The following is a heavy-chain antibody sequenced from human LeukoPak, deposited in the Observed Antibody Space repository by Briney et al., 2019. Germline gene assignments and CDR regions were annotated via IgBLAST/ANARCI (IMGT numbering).Heavy chain of an antibody. V-gene: IGHV3-9*01. J-gene: IGHJ4*02. CDR2: ISWNSGSI. D-gene: IGHD2-8*01. Sequence: GRSLRLSCAASGFTFDDYAMHWVRQAPGKGLEWVSGISWNSGSIGYADSVKGRFTISRDNAKNSLYLQMNSLRDEDTAVYYCAGRSCSNGVCPFDYWAQGALVTVSS. CDR1: GFTFDDYA. CDR3: AGRSCSNGVCPFDY.